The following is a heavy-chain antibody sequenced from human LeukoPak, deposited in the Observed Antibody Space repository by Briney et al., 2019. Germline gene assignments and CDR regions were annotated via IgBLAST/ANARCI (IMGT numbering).Heavy chain of an antibody. V-gene: IGHV3-30*02. J-gene: IGHJ4*02. CDR2: IRYDGSNK. CDR1: GFTFSSYG. CDR3: AKRMARDILTGDY. D-gene: IGHD3-9*01. Sequence: GGSLRLSCAASGFTFSSYGMHWVRQAPGKGLEWVAFIRYDGSNKYYADSVKGRFTISRDNSKNTLYLQMNSLRAEDTAVYYCAKRMARDILTGDYWGQGTLVTVSS.